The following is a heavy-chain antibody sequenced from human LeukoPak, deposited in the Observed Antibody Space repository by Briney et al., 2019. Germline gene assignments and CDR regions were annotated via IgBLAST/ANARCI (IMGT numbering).Heavy chain of an antibody. D-gene: IGHD2-2*01. CDR2: INPNSGGT. J-gene: IGHJ5*02. V-gene: IGHV1-2*04. CDR1: GYTFTGYY. Sequence: ASVKVSCKASGYTFTGYYMHWVRQAPGQGLEWMGWINPNSGGTNYAQKFQGWVTMTRDTSISTAYMELRSLRSDDTAVYYCARALKLLSPGNWFDPWGQGTLVTVSS. CDR3: ARALKLLSPGNWFDP.